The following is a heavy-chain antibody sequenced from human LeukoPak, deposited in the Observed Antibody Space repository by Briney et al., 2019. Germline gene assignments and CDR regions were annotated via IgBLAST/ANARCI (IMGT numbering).Heavy chain of an antibody. D-gene: IGHD6-6*01. Sequence: SETLSLTCTVSGGSISSGGYHWSWIRQHPGKGLEWIGYIYYSGSTYYNPSLKSRVTISVDTSKNQFSLKLSSVTAADTAVYYCARDPWAARRGYGMDVWGQGTTVTVSS. CDR1: GGSISSGGYH. V-gene: IGHV4-31*03. CDR2: IYYSGST. CDR3: ARDPWAARRGYGMDV. J-gene: IGHJ6*02.